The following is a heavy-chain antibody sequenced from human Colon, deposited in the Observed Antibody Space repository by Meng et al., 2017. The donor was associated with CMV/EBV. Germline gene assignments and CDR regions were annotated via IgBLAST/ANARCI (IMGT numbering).Heavy chain of an antibody. CDR1: GLTFTGYG. CDR3: AREGYSNFDY. J-gene: IGHJ4*02. CDR2: IGSDGSIK. D-gene: IGHD4-11*01. V-gene: IGHV3-30*02. Sequence: GGSLRLSCAASGLTFTGYGLHWVRQAPGKGLEWVAFIGSDGSIKRYADSVKGRLTISRDNSKNTLWLQMHSLRLEDTALYYCAREGYSNFDYWGQGTLVTVSS.